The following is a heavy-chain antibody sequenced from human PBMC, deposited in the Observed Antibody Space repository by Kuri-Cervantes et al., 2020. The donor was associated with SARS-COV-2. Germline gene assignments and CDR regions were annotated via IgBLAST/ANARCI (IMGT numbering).Heavy chain of an antibody. J-gene: IGHJ4*02. CDR3: ARGSPGY. Sequence: SETLFLTCAVYGGSFSDYAWTWIRQTPEKGLEWIGQINHGGSTSYNPSLKSRVTISVDTSKKQFSLKLTSVTVADTAVYYCARGSPGYWGQGTLVTVSS. CDR1: GGSFSDYA. V-gene: IGHV4-34*01. CDR2: INHGGST.